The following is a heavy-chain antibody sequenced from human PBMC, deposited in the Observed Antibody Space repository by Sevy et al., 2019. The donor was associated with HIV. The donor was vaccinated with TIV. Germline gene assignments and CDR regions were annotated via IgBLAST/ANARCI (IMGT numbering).Heavy chain of an antibody. J-gene: IGHJ4*02. Sequence: GGSLRLSCAASGFTFSSYAMHWVRQAPGKGLEWVAVISYDGSNKYYADSVKGRFTISRDNSKNTPYLQMNSLRAEDTAVYYCARAGQWLVQNLWGVDYWGQGTLVTVSS. CDR2: ISYDGSNK. V-gene: IGHV3-30-3*01. CDR1: GFTFSSYA. D-gene: IGHD6-19*01. CDR3: ARAGQWLVQNLWGVDY.